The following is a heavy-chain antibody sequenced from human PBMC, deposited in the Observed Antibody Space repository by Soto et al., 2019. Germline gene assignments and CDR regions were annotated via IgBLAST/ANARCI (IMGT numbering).Heavy chain of an antibody. Sequence: SETLSLTCAVYGGSFSGYYWSWIRQPPWKGLEWIGEINHSGSTNYNPSLKSRVTISVDTSKNQFSLKLSSVTAADTAVYYCARVPLITIFGVVIRQQFDYWGQGTLVTVSS. V-gene: IGHV4-34*01. CDR1: GGSFSGYY. D-gene: IGHD3-3*01. CDR2: INHSGST. CDR3: ARVPLITIFGVVIRQQFDY. J-gene: IGHJ4*02.